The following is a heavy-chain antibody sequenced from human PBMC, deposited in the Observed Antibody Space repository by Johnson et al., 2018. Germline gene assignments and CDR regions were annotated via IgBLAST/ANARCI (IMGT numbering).Heavy chain of an antibody. CDR3: GRGQLERRSIDYALDV. CDR2: ISGSGSTI. Sequence: VQLLESGGGLVKPGGSLRLSCAASGFTFSDYYMTWIRQAPGKGLEWISYISGSGSTIYYADSVKGRFTITRDNAKNSLYLQMNSLRAEDTAGYYWGRGQLERRSIDYALDVWGQGTMVTVSS. V-gene: IGHV3-11*04. J-gene: IGHJ3*01. CDR1: GFTFSDYY. D-gene: IGHD1-1*01.